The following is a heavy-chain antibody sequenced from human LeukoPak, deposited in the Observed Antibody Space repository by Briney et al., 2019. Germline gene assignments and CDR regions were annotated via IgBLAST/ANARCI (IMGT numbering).Heavy chain of an antibody. J-gene: IGHJ6*02. CDR2: IVVGSGNT. Sequence: TSVTVSCKASGFTFTISAMQWVRQARGQRLEWIGWIVVGSGNTNYAQKFQERVTITRDMSTSTAYMELSSLRSEDTAVYYCAAHPDYGDYDGIPMPYYYYGMDVWGQGTTVTVSS. V-gene: IGHV1-58*02. CDR3: AAHPDYGDYDGIPMPYYYYGMDV. D-gene: IGHD4-17*01. CDR1: GFTFTISA.